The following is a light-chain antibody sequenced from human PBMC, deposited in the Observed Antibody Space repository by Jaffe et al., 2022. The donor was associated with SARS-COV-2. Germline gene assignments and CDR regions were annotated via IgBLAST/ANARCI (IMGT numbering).Light chain of an antibody. CDR2: SNN. V-gene: IGLV1-44*01. CDR3: AAWDDSLSGRV. CDR1: SSNIGSKA. J-gene: IGLJ1*01. Sequence: QSVLTQPPSASGTPGQRVTISCSGRSSNIGSKAVTWYQQLPGTAPKLLIYSNNQRPSGVPDRFSGSKSGTSASLAIGGLQSEDEADYYCAAWDDSLSGRVFGTGTKVTVL.